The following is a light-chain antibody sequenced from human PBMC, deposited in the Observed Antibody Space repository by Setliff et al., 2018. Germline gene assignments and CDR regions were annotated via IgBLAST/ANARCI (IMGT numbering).Light chain of an antibody. CDR2: QVD. CDR1: SSDVETYNI. CDR3: LSYAGSGTYV. Sequence: QSVLTQPASVSGSPGQSITISCTGSSSDVETYNIVSWYQQHPGKAPKILIYQVDQRPSGVSDRFSGSKSGNTASLTISGLQAEDEADYYCLSYAGSGTYVFGSGTKVTVL. V-gene: IGLV2-23*02. J-gene: IGLJ1*01.